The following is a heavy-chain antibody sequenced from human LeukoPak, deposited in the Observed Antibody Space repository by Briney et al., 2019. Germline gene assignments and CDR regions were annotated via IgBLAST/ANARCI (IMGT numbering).Heavy chain of an antibody. V-gene: IGHV3-23*01. CDR3: AKWGCGADCYTFDY. CDR1: GFTFSSYW. Sequence: GGSLRLSCAASGFTFSSYWMSWVRQAPGKGLEWVSAIRRSGASTYYADSVKGRFTISRDNSKNTLYLQMNSLRAEDTAVYYCAKWGCGADCYTFDYWGQGTLVTVSS. CDR2: IRRSGAST. D-gene: IGHD2-21*02. J-gene: IGHJ4*02.